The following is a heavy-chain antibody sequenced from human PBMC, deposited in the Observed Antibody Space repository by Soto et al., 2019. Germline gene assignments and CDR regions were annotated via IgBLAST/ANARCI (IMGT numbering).Heavy chain of an antibody. CDR1: GFPFSSYG. CDR2: ISYDGSNK. CDR3: AGGKYYFDY. V-gene: IGHV3-30*03. J-gene: IGHJ4*02. Sequence: QVQLVESGGGVVQPGRSLRLSCAASGFPFSSYGMHWVRQAPGKGLEWVAHISYDGSNKHYTDSVKGRFTISSDNSKNMLYLQISSLKAEDTAVYYCAGGKYYFDYCGQGTRVSVSS. D-gene: IGHD2-15*01.